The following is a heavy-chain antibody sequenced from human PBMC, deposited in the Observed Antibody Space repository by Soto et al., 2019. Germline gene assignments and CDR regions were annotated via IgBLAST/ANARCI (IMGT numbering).Heavy chain of an antibody. CDR3: AIASGDGMFY. CDR1: GYTFTSYY. V-gene: IGHV1-46*01. D-gene: IGHD7-27*01. J-gene: IGHJ4*02. Sequence: QVQLVQSGAEVKKPGASVTVSCKASGYTFTSYYIHWERQAPGQGLEWMGIVNPIGGSTYYAQKFQGRVTMTSDTSTSTAYMELSGLRFEDTAVYYCAIASGDGMFYWGQGTLVTVSS. CDR2: VNPIGGST.